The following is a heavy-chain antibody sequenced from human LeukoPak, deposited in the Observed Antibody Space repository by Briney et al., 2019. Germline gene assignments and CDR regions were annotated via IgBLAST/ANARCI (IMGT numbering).Heavy chain of an antibody. V-gene: IGHV3-21*01. CDR3: ARDHRKGRLLWFGELLSWFDP. CDR1: GFTFSSYS. Sequence: KPGGSLRLSCAASGFTFSSYSMNWVRQAPGKGLEWVSSISSSSYIYYADSVKGRFTISRDNAKNSLYLQMNSLRAEDTAVYYCARDHRKGRLLWFGELLSWFDPWGQGTLVTVSS. D-gene: IGHD3-10*01. CDR2: ISSSSYI. J-gene: IGHJ5*02.